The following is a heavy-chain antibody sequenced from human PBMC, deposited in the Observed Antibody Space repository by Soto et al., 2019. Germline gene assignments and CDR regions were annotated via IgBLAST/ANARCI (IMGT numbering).Heavy chain of an antibody. Sequence: GGSLRLSCAAPGFTFSSYAMSWVRQAPGKGLEWVSAISGSGGSTYYADSVKGRFTTSRDNSKNTLYLQMNSLRAEDTAVYYCAKGIAVALYNWFDPWGQGTLVTVSS. CDR2: ISGSGGST. J-gene: IGHJ5*02. CDR3: AKGIAVALYNWFDP. V-gene: IGHV3-23*01. CDR1: GFTFSSYA. D-gene: IGHD6-19*01.